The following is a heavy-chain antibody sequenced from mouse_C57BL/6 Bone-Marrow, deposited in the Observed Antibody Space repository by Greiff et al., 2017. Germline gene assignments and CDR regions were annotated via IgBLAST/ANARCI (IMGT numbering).Heavy chain of an antibody. CDR3: ARSVCGWAY. Sequence: QVQLQQSGAELARPGASVKMSCTASGYTFTSYSMHWVKQRPGQGLEWIGNINPSSGYTKYNQKFKDKATLTADKTSSTAYMQQSSLTSEDSAVYYCARSVCGWAYWGQGTLVTVSA. CDR1: GYTFTSYS. J-gene: IGHJ3*01. V-gene: IGHV1-4*01. D-gene: IGHD1-1*01. CDR2: INPSSGYT.